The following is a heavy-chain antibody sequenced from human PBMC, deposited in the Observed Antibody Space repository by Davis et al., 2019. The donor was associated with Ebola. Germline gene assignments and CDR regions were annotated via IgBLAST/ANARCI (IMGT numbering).Heavy chain of an antibody. CDR2: INQYGSER. CDR1: GFTFSSYW. V-gene: IGHV3-7*01. Sequence: GESLKISCAVSGFTFSSYWMSWVRQAPGKGLEWVANINQYGSERYYVDSVKGRFTISRDNAKNSLYLQMNSLRAGDTAVYYCARQKVGDMTLFDHWGQGTLVTVSS. J-gene: IGHJ4*02. CDR3: ARQKVGDMTLFDH. D-gene: IGHD3-16*01.